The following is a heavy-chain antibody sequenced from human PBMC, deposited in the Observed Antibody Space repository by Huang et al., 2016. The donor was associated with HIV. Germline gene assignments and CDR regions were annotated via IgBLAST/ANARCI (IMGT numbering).Heavy chain of an antibody. Sequence: QVQLQQWGAELLKPSETLSLTCAVSGGSFSGHYWTWIRQPPGRGLEGIGEISASGSTTYNPSLKSRVTISGDTSQRQFSLKLNSVTAADTAIYYCARMFKYDSGGYWGNDAFDIWGQGTMVTVSS. CDR1: GGSFSGHY. CDR3: ARMFKYDSGGYWGNDAFDI. D-gene: IGHD3-22*01. J-gene: IGHJ3*02. V-gene: IGHV4-34*02. CDR2: ISASGST.